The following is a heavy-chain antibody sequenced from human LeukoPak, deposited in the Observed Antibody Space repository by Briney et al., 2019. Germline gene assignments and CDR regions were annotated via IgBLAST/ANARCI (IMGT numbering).Heavy chain of an antibody. CDR2: IIPIFGTA. CDR3: ARADSSGYHWIPY. Sequence: ASVKGFWKASGGTFSSYAISWVRQAPGQGLEWMGGIIPIFGTANYAQKFQGRVTITADESTSTAYMELSSLRSEDTAVYYCARADSSGYHWIPYWGQGTLVTVSS. V-gene: IGHV1-69*01. CDR1: GGTFSSYA. D-gene: IGHD3-22*01. J-gene: IGHJ4*02.